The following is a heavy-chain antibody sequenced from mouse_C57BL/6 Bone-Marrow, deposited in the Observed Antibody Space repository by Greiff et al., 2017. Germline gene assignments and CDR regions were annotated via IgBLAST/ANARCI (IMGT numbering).Heavy chain of an antibody. Sequence: VQLQESGAELVRPGTSVKMSCKASGYTFTNYWIGWAKQRPGHGLEWIGDIYPGGGYTNYNEKFKGKATLTADKSSSTAYMQFSSLTSEDSAIYYCARSDWDEDYYAMDYWGQGTSVTVSS. D-gene: IGHD4-1*01. CDR2: IYPGGGYT. V-gene: IGHV1-63*01. CDR3: ARSDWDEDYYAMDY. CDR1: GYTFTNYW. J-gene: IGHJ4*01.